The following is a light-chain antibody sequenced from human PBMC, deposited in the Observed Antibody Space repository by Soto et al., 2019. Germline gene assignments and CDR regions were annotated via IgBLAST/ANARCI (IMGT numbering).Light chain of an antibody. J-gene: IGKJ5*01. CDR1: QTVGNTY. CDR3: QQYGTLIT. V-gene: IGKV3-20*01. CDR2: DAS. Sequence: EIVLTQSPGTLSLSPGERATLSCRASQTVGNTYLYWYQQKPGQAPRLLIYDASTRATDIPDRFSGSGAGTDFTLTISRLEPEDVALYYCQQYGTLITFGQGTRLEIK.